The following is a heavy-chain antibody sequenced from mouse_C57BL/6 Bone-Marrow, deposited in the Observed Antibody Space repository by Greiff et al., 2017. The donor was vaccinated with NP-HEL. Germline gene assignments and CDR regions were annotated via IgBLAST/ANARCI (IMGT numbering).Heavy chain of an antibody. V-gene: IGHV5-9-1*02. CDR2: ISSGGDYI. Sequence: EVQGVESGEGLVKPGGSLKLSCAASGFTFSSYAMSWVRQTPEKRLEWVAYISSGGDYIYYADTVKGRFTISRDNARNTLYLQMSSLKSEDTAMYYCTREGYYGSSSSWFAYWGQGTLVTVSA. CDR1: GFTFSSYA. CDR3: TREGYYGSSSSWFAY. J-gene: IGHJ3*01. D-gene: IGHD1-1*01.